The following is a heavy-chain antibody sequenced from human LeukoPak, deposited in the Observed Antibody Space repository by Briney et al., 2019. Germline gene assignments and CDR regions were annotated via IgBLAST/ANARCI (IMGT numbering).Heavy chain of an antibody. CDR2: IIPIFGTA. J-gene: IGHJ4*02. V-gene: IGHV1-69*06. CDR3: ASPLGSGYYTPFDY. D-gene: IGHD3-3*01. Sequence: GASVKVSCKASGGTSSSYAISWVRQAPGQGLEWMGGIIPIFGTANYAQKFQGRVTITADKSTSTAYMELSSLRSEDTAVYYCASPLGSGYYTPFDYWGQGTLVTVSS. CDR1: GGTSSSYA.